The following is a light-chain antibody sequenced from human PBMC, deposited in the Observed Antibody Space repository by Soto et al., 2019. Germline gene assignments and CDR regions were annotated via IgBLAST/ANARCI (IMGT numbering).Light chain of an antibody. J-gene: IGLJ1*01. V-gene: IGLV2-14*01. Sequence: QSVLTQPASVSGSPGQSITISCTGTSSDVGGYNYVSWYQQHPGKAPKLMIYDVSNRPSGVSNRFSGSKSGNTASLTISGLQGEDEADYYCSSYTSSSTLVVFGTGTKVTVL. CDR3: SSYTSSSTLVV. CDR2: DVS. CDR1: SSDVGGYNY.